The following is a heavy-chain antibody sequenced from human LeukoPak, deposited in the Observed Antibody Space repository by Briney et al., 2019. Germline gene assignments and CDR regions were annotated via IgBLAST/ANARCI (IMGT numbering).Heavy chain of an antibody. V-gene: IGHV1-2*02. Sequence: AASVKVSCKASGYTFTGYYMHWVRQAPGQGLEWMGWINPNSGGTNYAQKFQGRVTMTRDTSISTAYMELSRLRSDDTAVYYCARGSGRVDDALDIWGQGTMVTVSS. CDR3: ARGSGRVDDALDI. CDR1: GYTFTGYY. D-gene: IGHD6-19*01. J-gene: IGHJ3*02. CDR2: INPNSGGT.